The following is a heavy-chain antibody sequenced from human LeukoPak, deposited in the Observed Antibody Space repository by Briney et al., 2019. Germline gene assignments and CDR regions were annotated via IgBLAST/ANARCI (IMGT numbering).Heavy chain of an antibody. V-gene: IGHV3-11*01. CDR1: GFTVSSNY. CDR3: ARVPGSYQRGEYFDY. Sequence: PGGSLRLSCAASGFTVSSNYMSWVRQAPGKGLEWVSYISSSGSTIYYADSVKGRFTISRDNAKNSLYLQMNSLRAEDTAVYYCARVPGSYQRGEYFDYWGQGTLVTVSS. D-gene: IGHD1-26*01. J-gene: IGHJ4*02. CDR2: ISSSGSTI.